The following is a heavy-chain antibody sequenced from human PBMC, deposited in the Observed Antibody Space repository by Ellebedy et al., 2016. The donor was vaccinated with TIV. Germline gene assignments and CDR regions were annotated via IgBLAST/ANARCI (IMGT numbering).Heavy chain of an antibody. CDR1: GFTFSGTW. CDR3: VRARNYALDS. V-gene: IGHV3-7*01. D-gene: IGHD3-16*01. CDR2: IKYDGADK. J-gene: IGHJ4*02. Sequence: PGGSLRLSCAASGFTFSGTWMSWARQAPGKGLAWVARIKYDGADKDYVDSVKGRFTISRDNAKNSLYLQMNSLRVEDTAVYFCVRARNYALDSWGQGTLVTVSS.